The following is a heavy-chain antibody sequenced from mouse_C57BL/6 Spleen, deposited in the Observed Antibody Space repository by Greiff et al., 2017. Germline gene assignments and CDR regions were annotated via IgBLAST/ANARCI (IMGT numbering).Heavy chain of an antibody. V-gene: IGHV5-4*01. CDR3: ARDRLRYPYYFDY. CDR2: ISDGGSYT. D-gene: IGHD1-1*01. J-gene: IGHJ2*01. Sequence: EVKVVESGGGLVKPGGSLKLSCAASGFTFSSYAMSWVRQTPEKRLEWVATISDGGSYTYYPDNVKGRFTISRDNAKNNLYLQMSQLKSEDTAMYYCARDRLRYPYYFDYWGQGTTLTVSS. CDR1: GFTFSSYA.